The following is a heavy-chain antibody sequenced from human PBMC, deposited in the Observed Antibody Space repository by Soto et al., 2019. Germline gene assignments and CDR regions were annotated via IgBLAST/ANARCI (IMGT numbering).Heavy chain of an antibody. CDR1: GCTFTSYG. D-gene: IGHD2-21*01. V-gene: IGHV1-18*01. CDR2: ISAYNGNT. Sequence: GASVKVSCKASGCTFTSYGISWVRQAPGQGLEWMGWISAYNGNTNYAQKLQGRVTMTTDTSTSTAYMELSSLRSDDTAVYYCAGVVSYGVYNYSGQGTLVSVSS. CDR3: AGVVSYGVYNY. J-gene: IGHJ4*02.